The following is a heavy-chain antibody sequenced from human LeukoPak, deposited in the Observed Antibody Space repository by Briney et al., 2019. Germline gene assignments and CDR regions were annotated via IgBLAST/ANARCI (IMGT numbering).Heavy chain of an antibody. J-gene: IGHJ4*02. Sequence: GGSLRLSCAASGFTFSSSAMSWVRQAPGKGLEWVSTIGGSGGATYYAAPVKGRFTISRDNSKNTLYLQMNSLKSEDTAVYYCTTGERRSAFCSGGTCYSASSFSFDYWGQGTPVTVSS. CDR1: GFTFSSSA. CDR2: IGGSGGAT. D-gene: IGHD2-15*01. CDR3: TTGERRSAFCSGGTCYSASSFSFDY. V-gene: IGHV3-23*01.